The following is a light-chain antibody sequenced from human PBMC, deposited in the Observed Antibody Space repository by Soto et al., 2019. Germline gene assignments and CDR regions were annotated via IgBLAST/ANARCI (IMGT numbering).Light chain of an antibody. CDR3: QQRSSWPLT. CDR1: QSVNSY. J-gene: IGKJ4*01. CDR2: DAS. Sequence: EIVLTQSPATLSLSPGERATLSCRASQSVNSYLVWYQQKAGQAPRLLIYDASNRATDIPGRFSGSGSGTDFTLTISSLEPEDFAVYYCQQRSSWPLTFGGGTKVEIK. V-gene: IGKV3-11*01.